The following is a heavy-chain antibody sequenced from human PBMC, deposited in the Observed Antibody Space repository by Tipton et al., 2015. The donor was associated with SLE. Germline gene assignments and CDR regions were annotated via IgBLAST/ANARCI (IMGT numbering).Heavy chain of an antibody. Sequence: TLSLTCTVSGGPISSSSYYWGWIRQPPGKGLEWIGEINHSGSTNYNPSLKSRVTISVDTSKNQFSLKLSSVTAADTAVYYCARGTTYGDSYNWFDPWGQGTLVTVSS. D-gene: IGHD4-17*01. J-gene: IGHJ5*02. CDR2: INHSGST. V-gene: IGHV4-39*07. CDR3: ARGTTYGDSYNWFDP. CDR1: GGPISSSSYY.